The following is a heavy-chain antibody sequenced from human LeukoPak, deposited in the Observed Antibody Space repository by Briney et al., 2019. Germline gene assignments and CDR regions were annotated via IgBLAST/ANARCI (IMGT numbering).Heavy chain of an antibody. D-gene: IGHD6-6*01. CDR3: AKDQRSSFSFDY. J-gene: IGHJ4*02. Sequence: GRSLRLSCAASGFIFSNYAIHWVRQAPGKGLEWVAVISYDGSNKYYADSVKGRFTISRDNSKNTLYLQMNSLRAEDTAVYYCAKDQRSSFSFDYWGQGTLVTVSS. CDR1: GFIFSNYA. V-gene: IGHV3-30*18. CDR2: ISYDGSNK.